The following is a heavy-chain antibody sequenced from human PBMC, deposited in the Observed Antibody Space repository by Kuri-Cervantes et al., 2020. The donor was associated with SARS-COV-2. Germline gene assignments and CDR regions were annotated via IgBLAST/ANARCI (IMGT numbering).Heavy chain of an antibody. CDR3: ARGSHRFSSSARSLDY. V-gene: IGHV3-30*03. CDR1: GFTFSSYG. D-gene: IGHD6-6*01. CDR2: TSFDGSNK. Sequence: LSLTCAASGFTFSSYGMHWVRQAPGKGLEWVAFTSFDGSNKSYPDSVKGRFTISRDISENTLYLQMNSLRTEDSALYYCARGSHRFSSSARSLDYWGQGTLVTVSS. J-gene: IGHJ4*02.